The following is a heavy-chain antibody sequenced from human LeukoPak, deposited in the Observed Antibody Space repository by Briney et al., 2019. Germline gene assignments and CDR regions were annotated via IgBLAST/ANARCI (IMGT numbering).Heavy chain of an antibody. V-gene: IGHV3-53*01. Sequence: GGSLRLSCAASGFTFSSYGMHWVRQAPGKGLEWVSVIFGTGSTYYADSVKGRFIISRDKFKNTLYLQMNSLKAEDTAVYYCARGGGNYNNFDYWGQGTLVTVSS. J-gene: IGHJ4*02. D-gene: IGHD2-15*01. CDR1: GFTFSSYG. CDR2: IFGTGST. CDR3: ARGGGNYNNFDY.